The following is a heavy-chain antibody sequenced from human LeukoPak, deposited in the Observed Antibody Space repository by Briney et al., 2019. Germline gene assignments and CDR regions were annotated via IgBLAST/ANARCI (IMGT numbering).Heavy chain of an antibody. Sequence: ASVKVSCKASGYTFTSYDINWVRQATGQGLEWMGWMNPNSGNTGYAQKLQGRVTMTTDTSTSTAYMELRSLRSDDTAVYYCARGEVVPAAMGDYWGQGTLVTVSS. CDR1: GYTFTSYD. D-gene: IGHD2-2*01. V-gene: IGHV1-8*01. CDR3: ARGEVVPAAMGDY. CDR2: MNPNSGNT. J-gene: IGHJ4*02.